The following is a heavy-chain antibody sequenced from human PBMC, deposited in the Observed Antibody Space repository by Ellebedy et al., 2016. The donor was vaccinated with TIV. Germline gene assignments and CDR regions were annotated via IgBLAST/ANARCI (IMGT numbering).Heavy chain of an antibody. V-gene: IGHV3-21*01. J-gene: IGHJ6*02. CDR2: ISSSSSYI. D-gene: IGHD1-26*01. Sequence: GGSLRLSXAASGFTFSSYSMNWVRQAPGKGLEWVSSISSSSSYIYYADSVKGRFTISRDNAKNSLYLQMNSLRAEDTAVYYCATPLGVGPDSARYYYGMDVWGQGTTVTVSS. CDR1: GFTFSSYS. CDR3: ATPLGVGPDSARYYYGMDV.